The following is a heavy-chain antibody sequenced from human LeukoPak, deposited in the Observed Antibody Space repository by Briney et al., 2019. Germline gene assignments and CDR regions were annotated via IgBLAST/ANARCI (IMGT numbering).Heavy chain of an antibody. V-gene: IGHV3-23*01. J-gene: IGHJ6*02. D-gene: IGHD6-13*01. CDR1: GFTFSSYA. CDR3: AKFWGPTYSSSWYGTGYYYYYGMDV. CDR2: ISGSGGST. Sequence: PGGSLRLSCAASGFTFSSYAMSWVRQAPGKGLEWVSAISGSGGSTYYADSVKGRFTISRDNSKNTLYLQMNSLRAEDTAVYYCAKFWGPTYSSSWYGTGYYYYYGMDVWGQGTTVTVSS.